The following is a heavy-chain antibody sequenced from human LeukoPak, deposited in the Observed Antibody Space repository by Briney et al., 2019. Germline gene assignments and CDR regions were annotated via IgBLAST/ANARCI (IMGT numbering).Heavy chain of an antibody. J-gene: IGHJ5*02. CDR3: ARDPRWLTPDCTSTSCYENCFDP. V-gene: IGHV4-38-2*02. Sequence: SETLSLTCGVSGYSISSGYQWAWIRQSLGKGLEWIGSIYHSGSAHYNPSLKSRVTISVETSKNQFSLNMYSVTAADTAVYYCARDPRWLTPDCTSTSCYENCFDPWGQGTLVTVSS. D-gene: IGHD2-2*01. CDR1: GYSISSGYQ. CDR2: IYHSGSA.